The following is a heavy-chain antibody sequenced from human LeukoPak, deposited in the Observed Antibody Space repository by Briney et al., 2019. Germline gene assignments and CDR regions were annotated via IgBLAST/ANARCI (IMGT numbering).Heavy chain of an antibody. Sequence: GGSLRLSCAASGFTFSSYAMSWVRQAPGKGLEWVSAISGSGGSTYYTDSVKGRFTISRDNSKNTLYLQMNSLRAEDTAVYYCAKKRFRGVIRYFDYWGQGTLVTVSS. J-gene: IGHJ4*02. CDR1: GFTFSSYA. D-gene: IGHD3-10*01. CDR3: AKKRFRGVIRYFDY. V-gene: IGHV3-23*01. CDR2: ISGSGGST.